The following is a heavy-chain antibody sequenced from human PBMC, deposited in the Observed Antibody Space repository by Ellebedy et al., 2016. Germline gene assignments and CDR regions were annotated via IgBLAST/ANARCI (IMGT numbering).Heavy chain of an antibody. CDR3: TRGNLHSDH. CDR1: GFTFSDHH. V-gene: IGHV3-72*01. Sequence: GESLKISCRTSGFTFSDHHMGWVRQAPRKGLEWVGFIRGRLYGGTTESVASVKGRFTISRDDSKNSLYLQMDSLKVDDTAVYFCTRGNLHSDHWGQGTLVTVSS. CDR2: IRGRLYGGTT. J-gene: IGHJ4*02.